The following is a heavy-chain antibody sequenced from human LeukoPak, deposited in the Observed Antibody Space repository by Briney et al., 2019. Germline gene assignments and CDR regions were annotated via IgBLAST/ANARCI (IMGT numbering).Heavy chain of an antibody. CDR2: ISRDSDIR. V-gene: IGHV3-48*04. Sequence: GGSLRLSCAASGFIFGRDSMNWVRQAPGRGLEWISYISRDSDIRYYADSVRGRFTISRDDAKNTLYLQMNNLRAEDTAVYYCVRGGPSTWSWGQGTLVTVSS. D-gene: IGHD2-15*01. CDR3: VRGGPSTWS. J-gene: IGHJ5*02. CDR1: GFIFGRDS.